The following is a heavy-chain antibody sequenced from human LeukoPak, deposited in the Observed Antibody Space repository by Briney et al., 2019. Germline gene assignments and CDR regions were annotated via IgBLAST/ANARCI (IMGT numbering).Heavy chain of an antibody. CDR3: AKDRVKGGSWYGSYGSDY. CDR1: GGSFSGYY. CDR2: IYYSGST. J-gene: IGHJ4*02. V-gene: IGHV4-59*01. D-gene: IGHD6-13*01. Sequence: SETLSLTCAVYGGSFSGYYWSWIRQPSGKGLEWIGYIYYSGSTNYNPSLKSRVTISVDTSKNQFSLKLSSVTAADTAVYYCAKDRVKGGSWYGSYGSDYWGQGTLVTVSS.